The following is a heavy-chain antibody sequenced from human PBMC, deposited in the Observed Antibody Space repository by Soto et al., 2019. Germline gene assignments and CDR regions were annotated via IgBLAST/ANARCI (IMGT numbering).Heavy chain of an antibody. D-gene: IGHD3-16*01. CDR3: ASLYYDYIWGTSSTTNFDY. V-gene: IGHV4-31*03. Sequence: LPLTCTVSGGSISSGGYYWSWIRQHPGKGLEWIGYIYYSGSTYYNPSLKSRVTISVDTSKNQFSLKLSSVTAADTAVYYCASLYYDYIWGTSSTTNFDYWGQGTLVTV. CDR2: IYYSGST. CDR1: GGSISSGGYY. J-gene: IGHJ4*02.